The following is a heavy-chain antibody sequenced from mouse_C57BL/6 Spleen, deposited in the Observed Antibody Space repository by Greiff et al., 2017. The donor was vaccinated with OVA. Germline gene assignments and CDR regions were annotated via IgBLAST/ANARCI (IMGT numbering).Heavy chain of an antibody. CDR2: ISGGGGNT. Sequence: EVKLMESGGGLVKPGGSLKLSCAASGFTFSSYTMSWVRQTPEKRLEWVATISGGGGNTYYPDSVKGRFTISRDNAKNTLYLQMSSLRSEDTALYYCARVPNWGDWYFDVWGTGTTVTVSS. CDR1: GFTFSSYT. V-gene: IGHV5-9*01. CDR3: ARVPNWGDWYFDV. D-gene: IGHD4-1*01. J-gene: IGHJ1*03.